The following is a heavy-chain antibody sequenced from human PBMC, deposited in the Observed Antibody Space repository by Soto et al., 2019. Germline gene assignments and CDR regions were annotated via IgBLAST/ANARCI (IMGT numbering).Heavy chain of an antibody. Sequence: PTLSLTCAISGDSVSSNSAASSWIRLSPSRGLEWLGRTHYRSKWYNDYAVSVKSRITISPDTSKNQFTLQLNSVTPDDTAVYYCAREGAWIQLWSSPFDYWGQGTLVTVSS. CDR3: AREGAWIQLWSSPFDY. CDR1: GDSVSSNSAA. J-gene: IGHJ4*02. D-gene: IGHD5-18*01. CDR2: THYRSKWYN. V-gene: IGHV6-1*01.